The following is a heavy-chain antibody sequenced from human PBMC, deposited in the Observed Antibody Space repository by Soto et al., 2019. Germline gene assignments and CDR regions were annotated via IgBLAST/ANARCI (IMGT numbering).Heavy chain of an antibody. CDR1: GYTFANYA. J-gene: IGHJ5*02. CDR2: ISAYNGDT. CDR3: ARDQMIASNWFDP. V-gene: IGHV1-18*01. D-gene: IGHD3-22*01. Sequence: GASVKVSCKASGYTFANYAMHWVRQAPGQGLEWMGWISAYNGDTIYAQKLQGRVSLTTDTPTSTASMELRSLRSDDTAVYYCARDQMIASNWFDPWGQGTLVTVSS.